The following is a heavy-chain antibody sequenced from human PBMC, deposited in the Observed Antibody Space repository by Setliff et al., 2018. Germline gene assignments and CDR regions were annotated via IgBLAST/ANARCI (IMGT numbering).Heavy chain of an antibody. Sequence: GGPVKVSCKASGYTFSNYGVTWVRRAPGQGLEWMGWVTVYNGNTKYAQNLQGRLTLTTDISTSTAYMELGSLTTDDTAVYYCARVESMVRGKNILRHFDYWGRGIQVTVS. CDR2: VTVYNGNT. D-gene: IGHD3-10*01. J-gene: IGHJ4*02. CDR3: ARVESMVRGKNILRHFDY. CDR1: GYTFSNYG. V-gene: IGHV1-18*01.